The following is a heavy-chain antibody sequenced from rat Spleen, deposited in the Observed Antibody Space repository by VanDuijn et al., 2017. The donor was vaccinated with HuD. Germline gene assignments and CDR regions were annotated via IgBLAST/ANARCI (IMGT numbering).Heavy chain of an antibody. Sequence: EVQLVESGGGLVQPGRSLKLSCAASGFTFSNYGMAWVRQAPTKGLEWVATISYDGSSTYYRDSVKGRFTISRDNAKSTLYLQMDSLRSEDTATYYWARHLDTYDWCAYGGQGTLVTVSS. CDR3: ARHLDTYDWCAY. D-gene: IGHD2-1*01. CDR2: ISYDGSST. J-gene: IGHJ3*01. CDR1: GFTFSNYG. V-gene: IGHV5-29*01.